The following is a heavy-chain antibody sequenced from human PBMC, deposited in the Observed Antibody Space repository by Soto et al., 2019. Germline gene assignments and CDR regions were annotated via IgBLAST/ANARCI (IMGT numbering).Heavy chain of an antibody. CDR1: GGSFSGYN. J-gene: IGHJ6*02. CDR2: INHSGSS. D-gene: IGHD3-16*02. CDR3: ARGRQPPKTFYDYIWGSSRSGKEVYGLDV. Sequence: SETLSLTCAVYGGSFSGYNWSWIRQPPGQGLEWIGEINHSGSSNYNPSLKSRVTISVDTSKNQFSLKLSSVTAEDTAVYYCARGRQPPKTFYDYIWGSSRSGKEVYGLDVWGQGTTVTVSS. V-gene: IGHV4-34*01.